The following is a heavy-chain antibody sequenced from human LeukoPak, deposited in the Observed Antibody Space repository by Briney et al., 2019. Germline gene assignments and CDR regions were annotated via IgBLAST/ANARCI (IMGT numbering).Heavy chain of an antibody. J-gene: IGHJ3*02. D-gene: IGHD3-3*02. Sequence: PSQTLSLTCTVSGGSISSGSYYWSWIRQPAGKGLEWIGRIYTSGSTNYNPSLKSRVTISVDTSKNQFSLKLSSETAADTAVYYCARHIKTHFNDAFDIWGQGTMVTVSS. V-gene: IGHV4-61*02. CDR1: GGSISSGSYY. CDR3: ARHIKTHFNDAFDI. CDR2: IYTSGST.